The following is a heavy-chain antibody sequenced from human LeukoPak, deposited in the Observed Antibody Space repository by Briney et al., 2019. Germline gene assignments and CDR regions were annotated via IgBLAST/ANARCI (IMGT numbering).Heavy chain of an antibody. CDR1: GFTFSSYS. Sequence: GGSLRLSCVASGFTFSSYSMTWVRQAPGKGLEWVSSISSSSSYIYYADSVKGRFTISRDNAKNSLYLQMNSLRAEDTAVYYCARGLSGFPRYFDYWGQGTLVTVSS. CDR3: ARGLSGFPRYFDY. V-gene: IGHV3-21*01. CDR2: ISSSSSYI. J-gene: IGHJ4*02. D-gene: IGHD3-22*01.